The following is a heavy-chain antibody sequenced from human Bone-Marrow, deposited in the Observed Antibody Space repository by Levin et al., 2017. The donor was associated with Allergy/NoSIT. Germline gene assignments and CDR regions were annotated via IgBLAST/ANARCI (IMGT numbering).Heavy chain of an antibody. CDR2: ISAYNGNT. CDR3: ARDWQVVRMVQGVIKPPIGY. CDR1: GYTFTSYG. V-gene: IGHV1-18*01. Sequence: ASVKVSCKASGYTFTSYGISWVRQAPGQGLEWMGWISAYNGNTNYAQKLQGRVTMTTDTSTSTAYMELRSLRSDDTAVYYCARDWQVVRMVQGVIKPPIGYWGQGTLVTVSS. D-gene: IGHD3-10*01. J-gene: IGHJ4*02.